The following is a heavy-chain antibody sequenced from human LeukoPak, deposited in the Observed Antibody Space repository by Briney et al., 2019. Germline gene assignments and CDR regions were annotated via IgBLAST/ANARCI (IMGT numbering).Heavy chain of an antibody. J-gene: IGHJ5*02. V-gene: IGHV4-30-4*01. CDR3: ARGFGAGNYYYGWFDP. Sequence: SETLSLTCTVSGASISSGDYHWNWIRQPPGKGLEWIGFIHDSGSTYYNPSLKSRVSISRDMSKNQLSLLLSSVTAADTAVYYCARGFGAGNYYYGWFDPWGQGTLVSVSS. CDR1: GASISSGDYH. D-gene: IGHD3-10*01. CDR2: IHDSGST.